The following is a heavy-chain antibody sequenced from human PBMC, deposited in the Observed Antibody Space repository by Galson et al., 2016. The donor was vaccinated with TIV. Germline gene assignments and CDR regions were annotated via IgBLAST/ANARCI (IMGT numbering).Heavy chain of an antibody. CDR2: MSPSNGNT. V-gene: IGHV1-8*01. CDR1: GYTFTSFD. Sequence: SVKVSCKASGYTFTSFDISWIRQAPGQGLEWMGWMSPSNGNTGYAQKFRGRITMTRHPSTTTVYMELSGLTSEDTAVYYCARVHSYDSSGYSFDFWGQGTLVPVSS. J-gene: IGHJ4*02. CDR3: ARVHSYDSSGYSFDF. D-gene: IGHD3-22*01.